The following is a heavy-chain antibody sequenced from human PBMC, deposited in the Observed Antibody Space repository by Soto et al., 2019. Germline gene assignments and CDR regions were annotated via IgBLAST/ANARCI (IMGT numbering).Heavy chain of an antibody. CDR1: GYTVCSNSAA. V-gene: IGHV6-1*01. D-gene: IGHD3-10*01. CDR3: GRSVRGHVVKYFDY. Sequence: QTLSLPCAISGYTVCSNSAAWNLIRPSPSRGLEWLGRTHYRSKWYNDHAVSVKSRITINPDTSKNQFSLQLNSVTPEDTAVYYCGRSVRGHVVKYFDYWGQGTLVTVSS. J-gene: IGHJ4*02. CDR2: THYRSKWYN.